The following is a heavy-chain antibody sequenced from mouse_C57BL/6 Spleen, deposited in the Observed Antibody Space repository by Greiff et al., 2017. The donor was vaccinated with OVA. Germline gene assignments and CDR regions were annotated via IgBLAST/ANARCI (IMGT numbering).Heavy chain of an antibody. CDR1: GYAFSSSW. CDR3: ARSPQIYYYGSREGYYFDY. J-gene: IGHJ2*01. Sequence: VQLQQSGPELVKPGASVKISCKASGYAFSSSWMNWVKQRPGKGLEWIGRIYPGDGDTNSNGKLKGKATLTADKSYSTAYMQLSSPTSEDSAVYFCARSPQIYYYGSREGYYFDYWGQGTTLTVSS. V-gene: IGHV1-82*01. D-gene: IGHD1-1*01. CDR2: IYPGDGDT.